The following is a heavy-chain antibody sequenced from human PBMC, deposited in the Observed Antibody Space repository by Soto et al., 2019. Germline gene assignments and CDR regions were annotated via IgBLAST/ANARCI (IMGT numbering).Heavy chain of an antibody. CDR1: GYTFTTYG. CDR3: ARVVKAGDYGDYGRYYFDY. CDR2: ISAYSGNT. V-gene: IGHV1-18*04. Sequence: QVQLVQSGAEVKKPGASVKVSCKASGYTFTTYGITWVRQAPGQGLEWMGWISAYSGNTNYAQKHQGTLTVTTDTSTNTAYMDLRSLRSDDTAVYYCARVVKAGDYGDYGRYYFDYWGHGTLVTVSS. D-gene: IGHD4-17*01. J-gene: IGHJ4*01.